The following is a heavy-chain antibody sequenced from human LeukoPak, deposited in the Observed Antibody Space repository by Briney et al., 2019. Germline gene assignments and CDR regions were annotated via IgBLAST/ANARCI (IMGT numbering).Heavy chain of an antibody. Sequence: GGSLRLSCAASGFTFSDSAMNWVRQASGKGLEWVGHIRGKTNSYATAYAASVRGRFTISRDDSKNTAYLQMNSLKTEDTAVYYCTGSSGWYSPDYWGQGTLVTVSS. V-gene: IGHV3-73*01. CDR3: TGSSGWYSPDY. D-gene: IGHD6-19*01. J-gene: IGHJ4*02. CDR2: IRGKTNSYAT. CDR1: GFTFSDSA.